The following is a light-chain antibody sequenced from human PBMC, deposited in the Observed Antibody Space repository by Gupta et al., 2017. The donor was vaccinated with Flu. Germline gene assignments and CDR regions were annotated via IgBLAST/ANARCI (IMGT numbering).Light chain of an antibody. V-gene: IGKV1-39*01. CDR1: QSISSY. CDR2: AAS. J-gene: IGKJ1*01. CDR3: QQSYSTLWT. Sequence: DIPMTQSPSSVSASVGDRVTITCRASQSISSYLNWYQQKPGKAPKLLVYAASSLESGVPSRFSGSGSGTDFTLTISSLQPEDFATYYCQQSYSTLWTFGQGTKVEIK.